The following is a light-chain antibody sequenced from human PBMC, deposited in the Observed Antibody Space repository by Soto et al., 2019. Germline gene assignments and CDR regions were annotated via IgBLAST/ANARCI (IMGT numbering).Light chain of an antibody. CDR3: QQYNNWPLT. V-gene: IGKV3-15*01. CDR1: QSVSSN. J-gene: IGKJ4*01. CDR2: GAS. Sequence: EIVMTQSPATLSVSPGERATLSCRASQSVSSNLAWYQQKPGQAPRLLIYGASTRATGIPARFSGSGSGTESTHTISSLQSKDFAVYHGQQYNNWPLTFGGGTKVEIK.